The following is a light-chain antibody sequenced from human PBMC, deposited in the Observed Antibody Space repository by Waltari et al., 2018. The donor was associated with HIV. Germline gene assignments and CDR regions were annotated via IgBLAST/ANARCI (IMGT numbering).Light chain of an antibody. Sequence: SSELTQPPSVSVSPGQTAIITCSGDKLGDKYASWYQQSPGQSPVLVIYQDAKRPSGIPERFSGSNSGNTATLTISGTQPMDEADYYCQGWDSSTPIFGGGTNLSVL. V-gene: IGLV3-1*01. J-gene: IGLJ2*01. CDR1: KLGDKY. CDR2: QDA. CDR3: QGWDSSTPI.